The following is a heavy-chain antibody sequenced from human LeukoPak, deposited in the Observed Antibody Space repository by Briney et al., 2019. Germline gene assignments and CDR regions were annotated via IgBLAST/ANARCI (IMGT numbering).Heavy chain of an antibody. Sequence: GGSLRLSCAASGFTFSSSAMSWVRQAPGKGLEWVSAISNNGGYTYYADSVQGRFTISRDNSKNTLYLQLNSLRVEDTAVYYCAGDRKRRDIVVVSAGFVSTRPYYNYYGVDVWGQGTTVTVSS. CDR3: AGDRKRRDIVVVSAGFVSTRPYYNYYGVDV. CDR1: GFTFSSSA. J-gene: IGHJ6*02. V-gene: IGHV3-23*01. D-gene: IGHD2-2*01. CDR2: ISNNGGYT.